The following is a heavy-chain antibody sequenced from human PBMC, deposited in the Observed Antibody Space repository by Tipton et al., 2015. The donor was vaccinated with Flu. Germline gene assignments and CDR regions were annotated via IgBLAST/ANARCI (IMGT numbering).Heavy chain of an antibody. CDR3: ARDGHITMIVVDDAFDI. D-gene: IGHD3-22*01. J-gene: IGHJ3*02. V-gene: IGHV1-69*01. Sequence: QLVQSGAEVKKPRSSVKVSCKASGGTFSSYAISWVRQAPGQGLEWMGGIIPIFGTANYAQKFQGRVTITADESTSTAYMELSSLRSEDTAVYYCARDGHITMIVVDDAFDIWGQGTMVTVSS. CDR1: GGTFSSYA. CDR2: IIPIFGTA.